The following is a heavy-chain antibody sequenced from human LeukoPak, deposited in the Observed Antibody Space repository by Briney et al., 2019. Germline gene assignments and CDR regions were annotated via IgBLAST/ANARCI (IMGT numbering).Heavy chain of an antibody. CDR2: IVVGSGST. V-gene: IGHV1-58*01. Sequence: TSVKVSCKASGFTFTSSAVQWVRQARGQRLEWIGWIVVGSGSTNYAQKFQERVTITRDMSTSTAYMELSSLRSEDTAVYYCAADLSSDILTGYTNDAFDIWDQGTMVTVSS. CDR3: AADLSSDILTGYTNDAFDI. J-gene: IGHJ3*02. CDR1: GFTFTSSA. D-gene: IGHD3-9*01.